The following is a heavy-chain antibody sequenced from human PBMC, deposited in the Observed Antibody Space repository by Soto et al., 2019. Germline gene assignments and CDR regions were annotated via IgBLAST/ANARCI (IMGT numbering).Heavy chain of an antibody. CDR1: GYTFTSYA. CDR3: ARGRDWGAFDI. V-gene: IGHV1-3*01. Sequence: VSVKVSCKASGYTFTSYAMHWVRQAPGQRLEWMGWINAGNGNTKYSQKFQGRVTITRDTSASTAYMELSSLRSEDTAVYYCARGRDWGAFDIWGRGTMVTVSS. CDR2: INAGNGNT. J-gene: IGHJ3*02. D-gene: IGHD2-21*02.